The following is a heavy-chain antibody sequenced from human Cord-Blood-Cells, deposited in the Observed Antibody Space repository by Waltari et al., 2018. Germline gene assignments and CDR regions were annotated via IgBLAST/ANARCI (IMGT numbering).Heavy chain of an antibody. CDR3: AREFERYSSSFDY. V-gene: IGHV3-7*01. Sequence: EVQLVESGGGLVQPGGSLRLSCAASGFTFSSYWMSLVRQAPGKGLGWGANIKQDGSEKYYVDPVKGRFTISRDNAKNSLYLQMNSLRAEDTAVYYCAREFERYSSSFDYWGQGTLVTVSS. J-gene: IGHJ4*02. CDR2: IKQDGSEK. CDR1: GFTFSSYW. D-gene: IGHD6-6*01.